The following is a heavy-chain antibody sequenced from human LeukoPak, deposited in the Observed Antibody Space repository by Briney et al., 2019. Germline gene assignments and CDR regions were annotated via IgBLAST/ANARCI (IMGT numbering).Heavy chain of an antibody. CDR2: IRYDGSDK. D-gene: IGHD6-19*01. J-gene: IGHJ4*02. CDR1: GFTFGGSD. CDR3: AKSIPTIAVAVSTRQ. Sequence: GGSLRLSCAASGFTFGGSDMHWVRQAPGKGLEWVAFIRYDGSDKHYADSVKGRFTISRDNSKNTLYLQMNSLRAEDTAVYYCAKSIPTIAVAVSTRQWGQGTLVTVSS. V-gene: IGHV3-30*02.